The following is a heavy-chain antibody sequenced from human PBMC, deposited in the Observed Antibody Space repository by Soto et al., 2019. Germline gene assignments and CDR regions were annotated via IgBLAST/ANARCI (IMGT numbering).Heavy chain of an antibody. D-gene: IGHD1-26*01. CDR2: ISRSGGST. CDR3: VQGRVGAIYFDY. J-gene: IGHJ4*02. CDR1: GFTFSSYA. V-gene: IGHV3-23*01. Sequence: GGSLRLSFAASGFTFSSYAMSWVRQAPGKGLEWVSAISRSGGSTYYADSVKGRFTISRDNSKNTLYLQMNSLRAEDTAVYYCVQGRVGAIYFDYWGQGTLVTVSS.